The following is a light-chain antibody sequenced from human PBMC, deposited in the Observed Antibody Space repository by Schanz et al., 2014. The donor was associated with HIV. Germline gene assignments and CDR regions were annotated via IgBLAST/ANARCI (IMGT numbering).Light chain of an antibody. Sequence: QSALTQPASVSASPGQSITISCTGISSDVGGFYSVSWYQQHPGKAPKLMIFDVSNRPSGVANRFSGSKSGNTASLTISGLQAEDEADYYCSSYGGGDTVLFGGGTKLTVL. CDR3: SSYGGGDTVL. J-gene: IGLJ3*02. V-gene: IGLV2-14*03. CDR2: DVS. CDR1: SSDVGGFYS.